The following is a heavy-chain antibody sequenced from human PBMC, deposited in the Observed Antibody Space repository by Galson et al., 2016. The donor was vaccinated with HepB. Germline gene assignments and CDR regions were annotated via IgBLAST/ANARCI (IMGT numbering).Heavy chain of an antibody. CDR3: ARVNGDYEYFDY. D-gene: IGHD4-17*01. Sequence: ETLSLTCTVSGYSIGSGYYWGWIRQPPGKGLEWIAIIYHTGNTYYNPSLESRVTISVDTSKNQFSLKLNSVTAADTAMYYCARVNGDYEYFDYWGQGTLITVSS. CDR2: IYHTGNT. J-gene: IGHJ4*02. CDR1: GYSIGSGYY. V-gene: IGHV4-38-2*02.